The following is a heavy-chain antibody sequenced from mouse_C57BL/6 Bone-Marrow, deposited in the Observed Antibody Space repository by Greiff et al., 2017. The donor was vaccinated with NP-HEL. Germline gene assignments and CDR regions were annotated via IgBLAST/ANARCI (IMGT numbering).Heavy chain of an antibody. CDR1: GFTFSDYG. Sequence: EVHLVESGGGLVQPGGSLKLSCAASGFTFSDYGMAWVRQAPRKGPEWVAFISNLAYSIYYADTVTGRFTISRENAKNTLYREMSSLRSEDTAMYYCARRNDYDGFAYWGQGTLVTVSA. J-gene: IGHJ3*01. CDR2: ISNLAYSI. V-gene: IGHV5-15*04. D-gene: IGHD2-4*01. CDR3: ARRNDYDGFAY.